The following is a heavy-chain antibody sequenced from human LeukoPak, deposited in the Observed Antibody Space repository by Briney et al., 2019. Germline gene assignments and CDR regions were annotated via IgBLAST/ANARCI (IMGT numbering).Heavy chain of an antibody. J-gene: IGHJ4*02. CDR2: INPNSGGT. CDR3: AKGYCSGGSCPLPDY. Sequence: ASVKVSCKASGYTFTGYYMHWVRQAPGQGLEWMGWINPNSGGTNYAQKFQGRVTMTRDTSFSTAYMELSRLRSDDTAVYYCAKGYCSGGSCPLPDYWGQGTLVTVSS. D-gene: IGHD2-15*01. V-gene: IGHV1-2*02. CDR1: GYTFTGYY.